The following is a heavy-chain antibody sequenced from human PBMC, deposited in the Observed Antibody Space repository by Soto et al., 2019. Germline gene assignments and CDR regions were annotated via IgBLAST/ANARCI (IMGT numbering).Heavy chain of an antibody. Sequence: QVQLVESGGGLVKPGGSLRLSCAASGFTFSDYYMSWIRQAPGKGLEWVSYISSSGSTIYYADSVKGRFTISRDNAKNSMHLQKNSRRGEDTAVYYCARGGYCSGGSCATGYYYYGMDVWGQGTTVTVSS. J-gene: IGHJ6*02. V-gene: IGHV3-11*01. CDR2: ISSSGSTI. CDR1: GFTFSDYY. D-gene: IGHD2-15*01. CDR3: ARGGYCSGGSCATGYYYYGMDV.